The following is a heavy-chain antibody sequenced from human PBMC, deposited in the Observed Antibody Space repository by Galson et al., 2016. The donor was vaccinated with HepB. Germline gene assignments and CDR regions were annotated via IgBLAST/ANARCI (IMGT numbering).Heavy chain of an antibody. CDR3: ARGQLENSDFDF. CDR1: GYTFTSYA. Sequence: SVKVSCKASGYTFTSYATHWVRQAPGQRLEWMGWINAGNGNTKYSQKFQGRVTITRDTSASTAYMELSSLRSEDTAVYYCARGQLENSDFDFWGQGTLVTVSS. V-gene: IGHV1-3*01. D-gene: IGHD6-13*01. J-gene: IGHJ4*02. CDR2: INAGNGNT.